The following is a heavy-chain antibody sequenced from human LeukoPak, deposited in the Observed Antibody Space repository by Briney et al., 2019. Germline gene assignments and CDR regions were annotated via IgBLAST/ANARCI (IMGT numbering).Heavy chain of an antibody. CDR3: ARSIGLTGGGVDV. CDR2: ITNGGSTI. Sequence: GGSLRLSCAASGFTFSDYNMSWVRQAPGKGLEWVSYITNGGSTIHHADSVKGRFTISRDNAKKTLYLQMNSLRAEDTAVYYCARSIGLTGGGVDVWGQGTTVTVSS. V-gene: IGHV3-11*01. J-gene: IGHJ6*02. CDR1: GFTFSDYN. D-gene: IGHD3-9*01.